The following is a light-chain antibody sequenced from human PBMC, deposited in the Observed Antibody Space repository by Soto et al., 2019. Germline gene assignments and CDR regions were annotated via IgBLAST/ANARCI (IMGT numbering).Light chain of an antibody. J-gene: IGLJ2*01. CDR2: GVS. V-gene: IGLV2-14*03. Sequence: QSVLTQPASESGSPGQSITISCTGTSSDVGDYNYVSWYQQHPGKVPKLIIYGVSNRPSGISNRFSGSKSGNTASLTISGLQAEDEADYYCSSYTRTNTLVFGGGTKVTVL. CDR1: SSDVGDYNY. CDR3: SSYTRTNTLV.